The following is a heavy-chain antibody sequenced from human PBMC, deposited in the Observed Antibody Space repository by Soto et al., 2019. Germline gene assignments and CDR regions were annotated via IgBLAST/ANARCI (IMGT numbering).Heavy chain of an antibody. V-gene: IGHV1-69*13. D-gene: IGHD1-1*01. Sequence: SVKVSCKASGGTFSSYAISWVRQAPGQGLEWMGGIIPIFGTANYAQKFQGRVTITADESTSTAYMELSSLRSEDTAVYYCATGSFTSTGGRIGYHYNAMDVWGQGTTVTVSS. CDR2: IIPIFGTA. CDR3: ATGSFTSTGGRIGYHYNAMDV. CDR1: GGTFSSYA. J-gene: IGHJ6*02.